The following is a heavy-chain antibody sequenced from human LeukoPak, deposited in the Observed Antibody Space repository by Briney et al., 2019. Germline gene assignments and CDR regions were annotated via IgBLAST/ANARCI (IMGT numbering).Heavy chain of an antibody. CDR3: ARGGGYSGYDYGRFDY. J-gene: IGHJ4*02. CDR1: GGSISSYY. Sequence: SETLSLTCTVSGGSISSYYWSWIRQPPGKGLEWIGYIYYSGSTNYNPSLKSRVTISVDTSKNQFSLKLSSVTAADTAVYYCARGGGYSGYDYGRFDYWGQGTLVTVSS. V-gene: IGHV4-59*01. D-gene: IGHD5-12*01. CDR2: IYYSGST.